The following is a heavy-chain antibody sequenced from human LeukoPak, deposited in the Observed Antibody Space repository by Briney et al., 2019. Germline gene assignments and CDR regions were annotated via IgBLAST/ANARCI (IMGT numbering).Heavy chain of an antibody. CDR1: GFTLRSFW. CDR3: ARGDYGAPVPGVVNY. D-gene: IGHD2-15*01. Sequence: PGGSLRLSCAASGFTLRSFWMSWVRQAPGKGLEWVANIKQDGSQKYYVDSVRGRFTISRDNAKNSLYLQMNSLRVEDTAVYYCARGDYGAPVPGVVNYWGQGTLVTVSS. CDR2: IKQDGSQK. V-gene: IGHV3-7*01. J-gene: IGHJ4*02.